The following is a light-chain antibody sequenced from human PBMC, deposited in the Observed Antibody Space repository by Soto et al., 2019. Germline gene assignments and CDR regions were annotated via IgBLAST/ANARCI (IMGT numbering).Light chain of an antibody. Sequence: QSALTQPASVSGSPGQSITISCTGTSSDVGSYNLVSWYQQHPGKAPKLMIYEVSKRPSGVSNRFSVSKSGNTAPLTISGLQAEDEADYYCCSYAGSSTWVFGGGTKLTVL. CDR2: EVS. CDR3: CSYAGSSTWV. CDR1: SSDVGSYNL. J-gene: IGLJ3*02. V-gene: IGLV2-23*02.